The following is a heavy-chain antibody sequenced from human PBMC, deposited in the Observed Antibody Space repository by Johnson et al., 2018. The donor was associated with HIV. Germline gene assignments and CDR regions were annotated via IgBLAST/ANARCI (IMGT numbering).Heavy chain of an antibody. J-gene: IGHJ3*02. CDR3: ARAVYSSSSSGAFDI. CDR1: GFSVSNNY. D-gene: IGHD6-6*01. Sequence: VQLVESGGGLVQSGGSLRLSCGASGFSVSNNYMNWVRQAPGKGLEWVSVIYSGGNTYYADSVKGRFTISRDNAKNTVYLQMNSLRAEDTAVYYCARAVYSSSSSGAFDIWGQGTMVTVSS. CDR2: IYSGGNT. V-gene: IGHV3-66*01.